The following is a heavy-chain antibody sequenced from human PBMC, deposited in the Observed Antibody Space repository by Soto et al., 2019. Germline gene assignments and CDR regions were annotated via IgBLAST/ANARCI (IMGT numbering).Heavy chain of an antibody. D-gene: IGHD3-3*01. CDR2: IYYSGST. CDR1: GGSISSGGYY. V-gene: IGHV4-31*03. Sequence: PSETLSLTCTVSGGSISSGGYYWSWIRQHPGKGLEWIGYIYYSGSTCYNPSLKSRVTISVDTSKNQFSLKLSSVTAADTAVYYCARGGTYRDFWGGDYWSQGTLVTVSS. CDR3: ARGGTYRDFWGGDY. J-gene: IGHJ4*02.